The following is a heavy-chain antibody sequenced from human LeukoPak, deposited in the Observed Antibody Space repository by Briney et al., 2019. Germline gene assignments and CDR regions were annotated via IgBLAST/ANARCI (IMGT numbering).Heavy chain of an antibody. Sequence: GGSLTLTCAASGFTFSSYDMSWVRQAPGKGLEWVSAICGSGGSTYYADSAKGRFTISRDNSKNKLYLLMNSLRAEDTAVYYCAKGTMVRGVNGEYWGQGTLVTVSS. CDR2: ICGSGGST. V-gene: IGHV3-23*01. CDR1: GFTFSSYD. D-gene: IGHD3-10*01. CDR3: AKGTMVRGVNGEY. J-gene: IGHJ4*02.